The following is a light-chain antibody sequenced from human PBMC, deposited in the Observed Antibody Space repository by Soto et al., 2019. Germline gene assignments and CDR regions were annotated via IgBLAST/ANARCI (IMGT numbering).Light chain of an antibody. CDR3: TSYTSSSTHV. CDR2: GVT. J-gene: IGLJ1*01. CDR1: SSDIGGYDY. Sequence: QSVLTQPASVSGSPGQSITISCTGTSSDIGGYDYVSWYQHHPGKAPKFIIYGVTNRPSGVSHRFSGSKSANTASLTISGLQAEDEADYYCTSYTSSSTHVFGTGTSSPS. V-gene: IGLV2-14*01.